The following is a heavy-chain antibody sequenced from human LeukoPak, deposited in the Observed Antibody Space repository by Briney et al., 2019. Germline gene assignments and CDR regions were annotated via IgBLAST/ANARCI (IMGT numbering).Heavy chain of an antibody. J-gene: IGHJ4*02. Sequence: GASVKVSCKAFGYTFTGYYMHWVRQAPGQGLEWMGWINPNSGGTNYAQKFQGRVTMTRDTSISTAYMELSRLRSDDTAVYYCARETPWRGRGYCSGGICSLMHYWGQGTLVTVSS. V-gene: IGHV1-2*02. CDR3: ARETPWRGRGYCSGGICSLMHY. CDR1: GYTFTGYY. D-gene: IGHD2-15*01. CDR2: INPNSGGT.